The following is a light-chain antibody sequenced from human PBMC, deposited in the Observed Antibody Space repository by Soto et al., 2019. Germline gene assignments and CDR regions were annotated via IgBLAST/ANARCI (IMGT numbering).Light chain of an antibody. V-gene: IGLV1-47*01. CDR3: AAWDDSLSGRV. CDR1: SSNIGSHN. CDR2: KNN. J-gene: IGLJ1*01. Sequence: QSVLTQPPSASGTPGQRVSISCSGGSSNIGSHNVYWYQQLPGTAPKLLIFKNNQRPSGVPDRFSGSKSGTSASLAISGLRSEDEDDYYCAAWDDSLSGRVFGPVTKLTVL.